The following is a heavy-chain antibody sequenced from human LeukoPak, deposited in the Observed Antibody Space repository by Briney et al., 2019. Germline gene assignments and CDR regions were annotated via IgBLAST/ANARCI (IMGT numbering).Heavy chain of an antibody. D-gene: IGHD6-13*01. CDR3: ARARVAAAGTGAFDI. Sequence: PGGSLRLSCAASGFTFDSYIVNWARQAPGKGLEWVSSISSSGDDKHYADSVQGRFTISRDNAKNSLYLQMNSLSVDDTAVYYCARARVAAAGTGAFDIWGQGAMVTVPS. CDR1: GFTFDSYI. J-gene: IGHJ3*02. CDR2: ISSSGDDK. V-gene: IGHV3-21*06.